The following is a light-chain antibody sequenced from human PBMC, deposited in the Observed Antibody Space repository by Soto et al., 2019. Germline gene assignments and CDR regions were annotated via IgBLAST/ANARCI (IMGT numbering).Light chain of an antibody. V-gene: IGKV3-11*01. CDR1: QSITSY. CDR3: QQRGTCPIT. J-gene: IGKJ5*01. CDR2: SAS. Sequence: EIVLTQSPATLSLSPGERATLSCRASQSITSYLAWYQQKPGQAPRLLIYSASTRAAGIPTRFSGSGSGTDFTLTISRLQPKDSAVYYCQQRGTCPITFGQGTRLEIK.